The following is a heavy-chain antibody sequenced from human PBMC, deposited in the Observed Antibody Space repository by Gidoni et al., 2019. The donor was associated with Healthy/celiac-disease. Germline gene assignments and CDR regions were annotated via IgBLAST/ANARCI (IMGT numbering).Heavy chain of an antibody. CDR3: ARGQQLVGFDY. D-gene: IGHD6-13*01. J-gene: IGHJ4*02. Sequence: GIIPIFGTANYAQKFQGRVTITADESTSTAYMELSSLRSEDTAVYYCARGQQLVGFDYWGQGTLVTVSS. CDR2: IIPIFGTA. V-gene: IGHV1-69*01.